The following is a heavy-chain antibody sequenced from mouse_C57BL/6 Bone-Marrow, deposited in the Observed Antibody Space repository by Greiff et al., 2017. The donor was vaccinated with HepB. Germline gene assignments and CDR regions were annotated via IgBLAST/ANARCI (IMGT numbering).Heavy chain of an antibody. J-gene: IGHJ4*01. D-gene: IGHD2-4*01. CDR1: GYTFTSYW. V-gene: IGHV1-61*01. CDR2: IYPSDSET. Sequence: QVQLQQPGAELVRPGSSVKLSCKASGYTFTSYWMDWVKQRPGQGLEWIGNIYPSDSETHYNQKFKDKATLTVDKSSSTAYMQLSSLTSEDSAVYYCARGDDSLYAMDYWGQGTSVTVSS. CDR3: ARGDDSLYAMDY.